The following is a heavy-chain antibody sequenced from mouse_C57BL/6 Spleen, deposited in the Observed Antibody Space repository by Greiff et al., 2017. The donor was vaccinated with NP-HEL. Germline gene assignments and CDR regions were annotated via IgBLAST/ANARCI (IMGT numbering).Heavy chain of an antibody. CDR2: ISDGGSYT. D-gene: IGHD1-1*01. CDR3: ARDNDYGSRVFDY. CDR1: GFTFSSYA. V-gene: IGHV5-4*01. J-gene: IGHJ2*01. Sequence: EVMLVESGGGLVKPGGSLKLSCAASGFTFSSYAMSWVRQTPEKRLAWVATISDGGSYTYYPDNVKGRFTISRDNAKNNLYLQMSHLKSEDTAMYYCARDNDYGSRVFDYWGQGTTLTVSS.